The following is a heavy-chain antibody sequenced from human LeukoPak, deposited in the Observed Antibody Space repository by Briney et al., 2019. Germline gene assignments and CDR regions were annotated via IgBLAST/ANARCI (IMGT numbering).Heavy chain of an antibody. J-gene: IGHJ6*03. V-gene: IGHV4-34*01. Sequence: SETLSLTCAVHGGSFSGYYWSWIRQPPGKGLEWIGEINHSGSTNYNPSLKSRVTISVDTSKNQFSLKLSSVTAADTAVYYCARGPLYYDFWSGQGRYYYYMDVWGKGTTVTVSS. CDR2: INHSGST. CDR1: GGSFSGYY. D-gene: IGHD3-3*01. CDR3: ARGPLYYDFWSGQGRYYYYMDV.